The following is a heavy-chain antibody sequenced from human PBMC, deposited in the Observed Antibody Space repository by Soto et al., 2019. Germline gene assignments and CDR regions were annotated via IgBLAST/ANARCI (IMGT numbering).Heavy chain of an antibody. CDR3: AHRPARPGYNGYDFDY. V-gene: IGHV2-5*02. CDR1: GFSLSTGGVG. J-gene: IGHJ4*02. CDR2: IYWDDDK. D-gene: IGHD5-12*01. Sequence: QITLKESGPTLVKPTQTLTLTCTFSGFSLSTGGVGVGWIRQPPGKALEWLALIYWDDDKRYSPSLKSRLSITKDTSKNQVVLTMTNMDPVDTATFYCAHRPARPGYNGYDFDYWGQGTLVTVSS.